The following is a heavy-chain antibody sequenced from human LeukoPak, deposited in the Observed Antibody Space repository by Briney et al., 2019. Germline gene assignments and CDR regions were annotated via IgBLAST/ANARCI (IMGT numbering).Heavy chain of an antibody. CDR1: GFTFSSYA. V-gene: IGHV4-34*01. Sequence: PGGSLRLSCAASGFTFSSYAMSWVRQAPGKGLEWIGEINHSGSTNYNPSLKSRVTISVDTSKNQFSLKLSSVTAADTAVYYCARRVSPWFDPWGQGTLVTVSS. CDR2: INHSGST. CDR3: ARRVSPWFDP. D-gene: IGHD3-16*02. J-gene: IGHJ5*02.